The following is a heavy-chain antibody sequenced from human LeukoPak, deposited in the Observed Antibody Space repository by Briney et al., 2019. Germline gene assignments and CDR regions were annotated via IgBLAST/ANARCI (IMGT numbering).Heavy chain of an antibody. CDR1: GGTFSSYA. J-gene: IGHJ4*02. CDR3: ARDGAVAGEFDS. V-gene: IGHV1-69*05. D-gene: IGHD6-19*01. CDR2: IIPIFGTA. Sequence: SVKVSCKASGGTFSSYAISWVRQAPGQGLEWMGGIIPIFGTANYAQKFQGRVTITTDESTSTAYMELSSLRSDDTAVYYCARDGAVAGEFDSWGQGTLVTVSS.